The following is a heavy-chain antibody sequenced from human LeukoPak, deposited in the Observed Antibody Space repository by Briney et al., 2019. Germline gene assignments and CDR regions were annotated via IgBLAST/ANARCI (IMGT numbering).Heavy chain of an antibody. CDR1: GFTFSSYW. J-gene: IGHJ4*02. CDR3: ARVGCSSTSCYFDY. Sequence: GGSLRLSCAASGFTFSSYWMSWVRQAPGKGLKWVANIKQDGSEKYYVDSVKGRFTISRDNAKNSLYLQMNSLRAEDTAVYYCARVGCSSTSCYFDYWGQGTLVTVSS. CDR2: IKQDGSEK. V-gene: IGHV3-7*01. D-gene: IGHD2-2*01.